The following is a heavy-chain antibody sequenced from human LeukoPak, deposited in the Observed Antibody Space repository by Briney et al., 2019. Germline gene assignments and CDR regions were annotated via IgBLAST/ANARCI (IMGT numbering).Heavy chain of an antibody. V-gene: IGHV3-21*01. CDR3: ARGPPCSSTSCYVTGAFDF. Sequence: GGSLRLSCAASGLSFSIYSMNWVRQAPGKGLEWVSSVSNSSTSIYYADSLKGRFTISRDNAKNSLFLQVNSLRDEDTAVYYCARGPPCSSTSCYVTGAFDFWGQGTMVTVSS. CDR1: GLSFSIYS. CDR2: VSNSSTSI. D-gene: IGHD2-2*01. J-gene: IGHJ3*01.